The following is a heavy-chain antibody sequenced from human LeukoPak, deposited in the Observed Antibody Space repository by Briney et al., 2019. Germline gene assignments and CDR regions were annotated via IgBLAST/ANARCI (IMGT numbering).Heavy chain of an antibody. CDR1: GFTFSSYS. D-gene: IGHD6-13*01. CDR2: ISSSSSYI. V-gene: IGHV3-21*01. J-gene: IGHJ5*02. CDR3: ARDQRGSSWYP. Sequence: GGSLRLSCAASGFTFSSYSMNWVRQAPGKGLEWVSFISSSSSYIYYADSVKGRFTISRDNAKNSLYLQMNSLRAEDTAVYYCARDQRGSSWYPWGQGTLVTVSS.